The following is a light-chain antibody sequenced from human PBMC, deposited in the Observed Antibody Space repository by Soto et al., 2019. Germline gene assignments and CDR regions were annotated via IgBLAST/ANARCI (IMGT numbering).Light chain of an antibody. J-gene: IGLJ3*02. CDR3: CSYAGSSTWV. Sequence: QSALTQPASVSGSPGQSITISCTGTSSDVGSYNLVSWYQQHPGKAPKLMIYEGSKRPSGVSNRFSGSKSGNTASLTISGLQAEDGDGYCCCSYAGSSTWVFGGGTKLTVL. CDR2: EGS. V-gene: IGLV2-23*01. CDR1: SSDVGSYNL.